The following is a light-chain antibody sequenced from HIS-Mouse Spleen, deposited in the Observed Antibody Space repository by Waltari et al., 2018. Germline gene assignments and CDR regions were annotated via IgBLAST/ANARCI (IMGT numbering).Light chain of an antibody. CDR2: RNN. V-gene: IGLV1-47*01. CDR1: TPNTGSNY. CDR3: AAWDDSLSGPV. J-gene: IGLJ3*02. Sequence: QSVLTQPPSASGTPGPRVTIPCSGSTPNTGSNYVYWYQQLPGTAPKLLIYRNNQRPSGVPDRFSGSKSGTSASLAISGLRSEDEADYYCAAWDDSLSGPVFGGGTKLTVL.